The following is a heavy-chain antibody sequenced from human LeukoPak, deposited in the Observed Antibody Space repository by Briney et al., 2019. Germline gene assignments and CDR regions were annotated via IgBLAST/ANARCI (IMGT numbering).Heavy chain of an antibody. CDR1: GGSINSYY. CDR2: SNYRGST. D-gene: IGHD3-9*01. V-gene: IGHV4-59*01. J-gene: IGHJ2*01. Sequence: SETLSLTCTVSGGSINSYYWSWIRQPPGKGLEWIGYSNYRGSTDYNPSLKSRVTFSVDTSKNQFSLRLTSVTAADTAVYYCGRRTYYDTLTGYNYWYFDLWGRGTLVTVSS. CDR3: GRRTYYDTLTGYNYWYFDL.